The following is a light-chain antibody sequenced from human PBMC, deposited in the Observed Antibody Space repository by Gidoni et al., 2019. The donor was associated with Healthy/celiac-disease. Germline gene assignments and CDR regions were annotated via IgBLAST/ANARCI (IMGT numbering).Light chain of an antibody. Sequence: QSALTQPAPASGSPGQSLTISCTGTSSDVGSYSLVSWYHQHPGKAPKLRIYEVSKRPSGVSNRFSGSKSGNTASLTISGLQAEDEADYYCCSYAGSSTLVFGGGTKLTVL. CDR2: EVS. J-gene: IGLJ3*02. CDR3: CSYAGSSTLV. CDR1: SSDVGSYSL. V-gene: IGLV2-23*02.